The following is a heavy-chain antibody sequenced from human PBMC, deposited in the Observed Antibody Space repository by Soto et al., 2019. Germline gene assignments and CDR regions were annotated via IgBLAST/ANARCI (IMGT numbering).Heavy chain of an antibody. CDR1: GGYISSGGYY. CDR3: DLSPTVTTHDGRIDY. Sequence: PSETLSLTCPVSGGYISSGGYYWSLVRQPPGKGLEWIGEINHSGSTNYNPSLKSRVTISVDTSKNQFSLKLSSVTAAHTAVYYCDLSPTVTTHDGRIDYWGQGTLVPVSS. D-gene: IGHD4-17*01. CDR2: INHSGST. V-gene: IGHV4-34*01. J-gene: IGHJ4*02.